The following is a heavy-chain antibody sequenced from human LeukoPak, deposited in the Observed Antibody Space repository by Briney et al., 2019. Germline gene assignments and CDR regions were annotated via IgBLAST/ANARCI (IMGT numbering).Heavy chain of an antibody. CDR1: GGSISSYY. D-gene: IGHD3-22*01. Sequence: SETLSLTCTVSGGSISSYYWSWIRQPPGKGLEWIGYIYYSGSTNYNPSLKSRVTISVDTSKNQFFLKLSSVTAADTAVYYCARAVFVGSGYYYYFDYWGQGTLVTVSS. J-gene: IGHJ4*02. CDR2: IYYSGST. V-gene: IGHV4-59*01. CDR3: ARAVFVGSGYYYYFDY.